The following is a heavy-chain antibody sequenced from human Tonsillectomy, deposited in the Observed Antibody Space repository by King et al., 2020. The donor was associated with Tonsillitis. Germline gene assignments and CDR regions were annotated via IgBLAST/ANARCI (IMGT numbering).Heavy chain of an antibody. J-gene: IGHJ3*02. Sequence: EVQLVESGGGLVQPGGSLRLSCAASGLTFYTYAMSWVRQAPGKGLEWVSAISGSGGTTYYADSVRGRFTISRDNSKNTLDLQMDSLRAEDTAVYYCAKGPLCTPTSCYSMGAFDTWGQGTMVTVSS. V-gene: IGHV3-23*04. CDR1: GLTFYTYA. CDR2: ISGSGGTT. D-gene: IGHD2-2*01. CDR3: AKGPLCTPTSCYSMGAFDT.